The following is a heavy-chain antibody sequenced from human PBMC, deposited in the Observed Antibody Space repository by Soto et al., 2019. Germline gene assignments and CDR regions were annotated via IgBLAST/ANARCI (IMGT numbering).Heavy chain of an antibody. D-gene: IGHD3-22*01. V-gene: IGHV4-39*01. CDR2: IYYSGST. Sequence: SETLSLTCTVSGGSISSSSYYWGWIRQPPGKGLEWIGSIYYSGSTYYNPSLKSRVTISVDTSKNQFSLKLSSVTAADTAVYYCARQEYYDSSGYYQYYFDYWGQGALVTVS. CDR1: GGSISSSSYY. J-gene: IGHJ4*02. CDR3: ARQEYYDSSGYYQYYFDY.